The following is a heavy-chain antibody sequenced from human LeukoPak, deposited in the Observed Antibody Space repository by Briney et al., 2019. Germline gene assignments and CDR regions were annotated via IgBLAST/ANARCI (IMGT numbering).Heavy chain of an antibody. CDR1: GYTFTSYY. D-gene: IGHD3-10*01. Sequence: ASVKVSCKASGYTFTSYYMHWVRQAPGQGLEWMGIINPSGGSTSYAQKFQGRVTMTRDTSTSTVYMELSSLGSEDTAVYYCARDPHYGSGSPPGDYWGQGTLVTVSS. J-gene: IGHJ4*02. CDR3: ARDPHYGSGSPPGDY. V-gene: IGHV1-46*01. CDR2: INPSGGST.